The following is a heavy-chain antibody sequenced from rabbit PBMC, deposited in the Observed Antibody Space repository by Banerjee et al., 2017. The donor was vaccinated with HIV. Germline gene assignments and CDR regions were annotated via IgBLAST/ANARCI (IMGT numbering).Heavy chain of an antibody. CDR1: GFSFSSSYW. Sequence: QQQLVESGGGLVKPGASLTLTCTASGFSFSSSYWICWVRQAPGKGLEWIACIYAGSSSRTYYANWAKGRFTISKTSSTTVTLQMTSLTAADTSTYFCARGMPGNLWGPWTLVTVS. D-gene: IGHD3-1*01. CDR2: IYAGSSSRT. J-gene: IGHJ4*01. CDR3: ARGMPGNL. V-gene: IGHV1S45*01.